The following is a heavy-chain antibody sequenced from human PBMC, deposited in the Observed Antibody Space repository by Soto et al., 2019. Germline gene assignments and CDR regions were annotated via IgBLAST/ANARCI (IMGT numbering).Heavy chain of an antibody. D-gene: IGHD4-17*01. CDR2: ISSSSSYI. CDR1: GFTFSSYS. Sequence: EVQLVESGGGLVKPGGSLRLSCAASGFTFSSYSMNWVRQAPGKGLEWVSSISSSSSYIYYADSVKGRFTISRDNAKNSLYLQMNSLRAEDTAVYYCARDASSTVTNGYYYYYMDVWGKGTTVTVSS. J-gene: IGHJ6*03. V-gene: IGHV3-21*01. CDR3: ARDASSTVTNGYYYYYMDV.